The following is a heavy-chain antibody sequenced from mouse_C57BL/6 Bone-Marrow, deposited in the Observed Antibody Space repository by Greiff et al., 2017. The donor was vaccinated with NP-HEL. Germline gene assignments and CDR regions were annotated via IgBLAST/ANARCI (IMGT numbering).Heavy chain of an antibody. V-gene: IGHV1-82*01. CDR2: IYPGDGDT. J-gene: IGHJ1*03. D-gene: IGHD1-3*01. CDR3: AREWVYWYFDV. CDR1: GYAFSSSW. Sequence: VKLQESGPELVKPGASVKISCKASGYAFSSSWMNWVKQRPGKGLEWIGRIYPGDGDTNYNGKFKGKATLTADKSSSTSYMQLNSLTSEDSAIYFCAREWVYWYFDVWGTGTTVTVSS.